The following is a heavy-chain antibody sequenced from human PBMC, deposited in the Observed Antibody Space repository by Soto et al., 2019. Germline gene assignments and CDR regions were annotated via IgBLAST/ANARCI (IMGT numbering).Heavy chain of an antibody. V-gene: IGHV4-34*01. J-gene: IGHJ4*02. CDR3: VRFEATSPGSGPLADF. Sequence: QVRLQQWGAGLLKPSETLSLTCGVYGESSSTYYWNWIRQSPGKGLEWIADIHYNGRTNYNPSLKSRLTISVDTSQKQYSLNLTSVTAADTAVYYCVRFEATSPGSGPLADFWGQGTLVTVSS. CDR1: GESSSTYY. CDR2: IHYNGRT. D-gene: IGHD3-10*01.